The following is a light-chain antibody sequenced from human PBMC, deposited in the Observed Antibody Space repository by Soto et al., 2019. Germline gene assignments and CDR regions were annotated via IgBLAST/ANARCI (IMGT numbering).Light chain of an antibody. CDR1: SSNIESNT. CDR3: ASWDDSLNGPV. Sequence: QSALTQPPSASGTPGQRVTITCSGGSSNIESNTVHWYQQLPGAAPKLLIYSTNRRPSGVPDRFSGSYSGTSASLGISALQSDDEAVYYCASWDDSLNGPVFGGGTKVTVL. CDR2: STN. V-gene: IGLV1-44*01. J-gene: IGLJ3*02.